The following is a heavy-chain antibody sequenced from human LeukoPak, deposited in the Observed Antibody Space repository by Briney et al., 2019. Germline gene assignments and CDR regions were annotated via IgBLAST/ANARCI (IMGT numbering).Heavy chain of an antibody. CDR2: IYREGSS. D-gene: IGHD3-9*01. CDR1: GLPVSSNY. V-gene: IGHV3-66*01. J-gene: IGHJ4*02. CDR3: ARSFYDILIGYYQYFDY. Sequence: GGSLRLSCVASGLPVSSNYMSWVRQAPGKGLEWVSVIYREGSSYYAESVKGRFTISRDDSKNTLYIQMNSLRAEDTAVYYCARSFYDILIGYYQYFDYWGQGTLVTVSS.